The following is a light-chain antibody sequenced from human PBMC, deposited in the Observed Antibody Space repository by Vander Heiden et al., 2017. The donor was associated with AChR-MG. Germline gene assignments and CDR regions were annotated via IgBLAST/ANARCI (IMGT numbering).Light chain of an antibody. Sequence: IQMTQSPSSLSASVGDRVTITSRASQSIRSYLNWYQQKPGKAPKLLIYAASSLQSGVPSRFSGSGSGTDFTLTISSLQPEDFATYYCQQSYSTPYTFGQGTKLELK. J-gene: IGKJ2*01. CDR3: QQSYSTPYT. CDR1: QSIRSY. CDR2: AAS. V-gene: IGKV1-39*01.